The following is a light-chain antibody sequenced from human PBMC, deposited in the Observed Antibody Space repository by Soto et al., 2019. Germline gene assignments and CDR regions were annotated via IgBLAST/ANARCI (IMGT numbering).Light chain of an antibody. J-gene: IGLJ1*01. Sequence: QSVLTQPPSASGSLGQSATISCTGTSSDVGAYNYVSWYQQHPGKAPKLMIYEVTRRPSGVPDRFSGSKSGNTASLNVSGLQAEDEADYYCQSYDSSLSVTFGTGTKVTVL. CDR2: EVT. V-gene: IGLV2-8*01. CDR1: SSDVGAYNY. CDR3: QSYDSSLSVT.